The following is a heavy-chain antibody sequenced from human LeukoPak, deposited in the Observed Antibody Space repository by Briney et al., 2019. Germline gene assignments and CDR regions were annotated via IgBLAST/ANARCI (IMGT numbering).Heavy chain of an antibody. V-gene: IGHV3-53*01. J-gene: IGHJ4*02. D-gene: IGHD2-2*01. CDR1: GFTVSSSF. CDR2: IHRDDKT. Sequence: GGSLRLSCAASGFTVSSSFIYWVRRAPEKGLEWVSFIHRDDKTYYADSVKGRFTMSRDSSKNTLYLQMNSLGADDTAVYYCAREVISTPSYFDYWGQGILVTVSS. CDR3: AREVISTPSYFDY.